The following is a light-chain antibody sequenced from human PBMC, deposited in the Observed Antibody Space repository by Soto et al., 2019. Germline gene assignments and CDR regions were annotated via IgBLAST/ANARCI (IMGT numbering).Light chain of an antibody. CDR1: QSVNIN. CDR3: HQYNYWPGT. Sequence: LMTQSPATLSVSPGDRAILSCRASQSVNINLAWYQQKPGQAPRLLIYGASTRPTDIPARFSGSGSGTEFTLTISSLQPEDFAGYYCHQYNYWPGTFGQGTKLDFK. J-gene: IGKJ2*01. CDR2: GAS. V-gene: IGKV3-15*01.